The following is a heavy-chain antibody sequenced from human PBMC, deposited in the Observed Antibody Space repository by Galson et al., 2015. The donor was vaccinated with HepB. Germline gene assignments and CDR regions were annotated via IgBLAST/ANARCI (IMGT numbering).Heavy chain of an antibody. Sequence: CAISGDSVSNNNAAWDWIRQSPSRGLEWLGRTYYRARWYSDYTASLRSRISINADTSKNQFSLQLNSVTPEYTDVYYCARVPGTIYYHGMYVWGQGTTVTVSS. CDR2: TYYRARWYS. CDR1: GDSVSNNNAA. J-gene: IGHJ6*02. D-gene: IGHD2-2*01. CDR3: ARVPGTIYYHGMYV. V-gene: IGHV6-1*01.